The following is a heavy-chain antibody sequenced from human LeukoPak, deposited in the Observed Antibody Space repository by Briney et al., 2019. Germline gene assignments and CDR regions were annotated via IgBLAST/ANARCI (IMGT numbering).Heavy chain of an antibody. CDR2: IYTSGST. V-gene: IGHV4-61*02. CDR1: GGSISSGDYY. J-gene: IGHJ3*02. Sequence: SETLSLTCTVSGGSISSGDYYWSWIRQPAGKGLEWIGRIYTSGSTNYNPSLKSRVTMSVDTSKNQFSLKLSSVTAADTAVYYCARDLGYEAFDIWGQGTMVTVSS. D-gene: IGHD6-13*01. CDR3: ARDLGYEAFDI.